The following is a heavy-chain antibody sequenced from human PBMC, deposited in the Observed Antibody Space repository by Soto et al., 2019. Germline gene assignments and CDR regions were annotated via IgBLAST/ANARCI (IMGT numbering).Heavy chain of an antibody. CDR3: ARDWYSYDTRDHFSAAAFDI. J-gene: IGHJ3*02. V-gene: IGHV3-74*01. CDR1: GFTSSSDW. Sequence: EVQLVESGGGLVQPGGSLRLSCAASGFTSSSDWMHWVRQAPGKGLVWVSRISNEGTSTNYADSVKGRFTISSDNAKNTVYMEMNSLRAEDTAVYYCARDWYSYDTRDHFSAAAFDIWGQGTTVTVSS. CDR2: ISNEGTST. D-gene: IGHD3-22*01.